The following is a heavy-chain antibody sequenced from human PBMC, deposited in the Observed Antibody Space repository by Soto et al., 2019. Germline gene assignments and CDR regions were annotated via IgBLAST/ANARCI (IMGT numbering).Heavy chain of an antibody. D-gene: IGHD2-8*01. Sequence: GASVKVSYKASGFTFSNYGLNWVRQAPDKGLAGMGWVSADNGHTNYAQNLQGRVSMTTDTSTSTAYMELRGLRFDDTAVYYCARDIESVTAKHFFYYYAMDVWGQGTTVTVSS. CDR3: ARDIESVTAKHFFYYYAMDV. J-gene: IGHJ6*02. CDR2: VSADNGHT. CDR1: GFTFSNYG. V-gene: IGHV1-18*01.